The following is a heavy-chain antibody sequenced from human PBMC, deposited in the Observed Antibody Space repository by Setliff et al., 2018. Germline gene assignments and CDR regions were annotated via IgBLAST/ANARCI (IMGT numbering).Heavy chain of an antibody. CDR1: GGTFRNYG. CDR3: AGGSRGFDY. CDR2: IYTDNGNT. J-gene: IGHJ4*02. Sequence: ASVKVSCKATGGTFRNYGISWVRQAPGQGLEWMGFIYTDNGNTKYSKNFQDRVAITRDTSASTAYMELSSLTSEDTAVYFCAGGSRGFDYWGQGALVTVSS. V-gene: IGHV1-3*04.